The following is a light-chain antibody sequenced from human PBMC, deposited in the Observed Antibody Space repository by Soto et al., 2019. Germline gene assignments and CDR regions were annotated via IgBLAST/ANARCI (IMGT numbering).Light chain of an antibody. V-gene: IGKV3-20*01. CDR3: QQYGSSPPIT. CDR1: QSVSSSY. CDR2: SAS. Sequence: EIVLTQSPGTLSLSPGGGATLSCRASQSVSSSYLAWYQQKPGQAPRLLIYSASSRATGIPDRFSGSGSGTDFTLTISRLEPEDFAVYYCQQYGSSPPITFGQGTRLEIK. J-gene: IGKJ5*01.